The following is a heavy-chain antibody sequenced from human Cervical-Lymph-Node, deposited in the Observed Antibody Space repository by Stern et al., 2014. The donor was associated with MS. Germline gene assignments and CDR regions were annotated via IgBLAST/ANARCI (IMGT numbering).Heavy chain of an antibody. CDR1: EYNFNTHW. J-gene: IGHJ5*02. CDR3: ARHGGPNWNHEAHNWFDP. CDR2: LYPGNSDT. V-gene: IGHV5-51*03. D-gene: IGHD1-14*01. Sequence: VQLEESGAEVKKPGESLKISCKGSEYNFNTHWIAWVRQMPGKGLEWLGNLYPGNSDTRYNPSLQGQVSISADKSITTAYLHFSSLKASDSAMYFCARHGGPNWNHEAHNWFDPWGQGTLVTVSS.